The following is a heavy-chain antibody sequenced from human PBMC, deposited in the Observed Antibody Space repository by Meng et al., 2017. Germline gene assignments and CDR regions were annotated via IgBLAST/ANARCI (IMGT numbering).Heavy chain of an antibody. Sequence: SVKVSCKASGFTFTSSAVQWVRQARGQRLEWIGWIVVGSGNTNYAQEFQERVTITRDTSTSTAYMELSSLRSEDTAVYYCAAFGIVGATPPDYWGQGTLVTVSS. V-gene: IGHV1-58*01. D-gene: IGHD1-26*01. J-gene: IGHJ4*02. CDR2: IVVGSGNT. CDR3: AAFGIVGATPPDY. CDR1: GFTFTSSA.